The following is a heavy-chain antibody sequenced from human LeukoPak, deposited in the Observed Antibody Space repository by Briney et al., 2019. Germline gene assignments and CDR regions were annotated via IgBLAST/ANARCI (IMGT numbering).Heavy chain of an antibody. V-gene: IGHV3-21*01. Sequence: PGGSLRLSCAASGFTFSSYGMHWVRQAPGKGLEWVSSISSSSTYTYYTDSVKGRFTISRDNAKNSLYLQMNSLRAEDTAVYYCARDAAPGIGVAGTSDYRGQGTLVTVSS. D-gene: IGHD6-19*01. CDR1: GFTFSSYG. CDR3: ARDAAPGIGVAGTSDY. J-gene: IGHJ4*02. CDR2: ISSSSTYT.